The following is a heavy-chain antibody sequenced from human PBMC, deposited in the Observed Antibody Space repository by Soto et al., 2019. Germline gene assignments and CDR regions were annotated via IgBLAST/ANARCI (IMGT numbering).Heavy chain of an antibody. V-gene: IGHV3-30*18. J-gene: IGHJ6*02. CDR1: GFTFSSYG. CDR3: AKAWGSPGWSLHGMDV. CDR2: ISYDGSNK. Sequence: GGSLRLSCAASGFTFSSYGMHWVRQAPGKGLEWVAVISYDGSNKYYADSVKGRFTISRDNSKNTLYLQMNSLRAEDTAVYYCAKAWGSPGWSLHGMDVWGQGTTVTVSS. D-gene: IGHD2-15*01.